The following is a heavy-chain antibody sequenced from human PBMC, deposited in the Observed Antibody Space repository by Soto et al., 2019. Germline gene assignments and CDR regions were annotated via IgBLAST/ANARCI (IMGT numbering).Heavy chain of an antibody. CDR2: INHSGST. CDR3: ARVYCSGGSCNYYYYYYMDV. Sequence: SETLSLTCAVYGGSLSGYYWSWIRQPPGKGLEWIGEINHSGSTNYNPSLKSRVTISVDTSKNQFSLKLSSVTAADTAVYYCARVYCSGGSCNYYYYYYMDVWGKGTTVTVSS. V-gene: IGHV4-34*01. D-gene: IGHD2-15*01. CDR1: GGSLSGYY. J-gene: IGHJ6*03.